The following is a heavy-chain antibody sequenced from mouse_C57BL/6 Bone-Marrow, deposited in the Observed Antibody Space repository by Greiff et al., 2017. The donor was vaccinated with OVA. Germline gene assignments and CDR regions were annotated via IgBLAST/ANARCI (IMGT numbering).Heavy chain of an antibody. D-gene: IGHD2-3*01. J-gene: IGHJ4*01. Sequence: EVQVVESGGGLVQRGGSLKLSCAASGFTFSDYYMYWVRQTPEKRLEWVAYISNGGGSTYYPDTVKGRFTISRDNAKKTLYLQMSRLKSEDTAMYYCARHRGYYYDYWGQGTSVTVSS. CDR1: GFTFSDYY. V-gene: IGHV5-12*01. CDR2: ISNGGGST. CDR3: ARHRGYYYDY.